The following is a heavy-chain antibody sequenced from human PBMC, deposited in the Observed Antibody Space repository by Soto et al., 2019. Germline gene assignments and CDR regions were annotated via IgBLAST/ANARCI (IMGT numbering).Heavy chain of an antibody. CDR3: ARARKLRSYYYYYYMDV. Sequence: SETLSLTCAVYGGSFRGYYWSWIRQPPGQGVEWIGEINHSESTKYNPSHKSRVTKTEEPSKNKYYLKIRYVTAADTALYYCARARKLRSYYYYYYMDVWGKGTTVS. CDR2: INHSEST. D-gene: IGHD4-17*01. V-gene: IGHV4-34*01. CDR1: GGSFRGYY. J-gene: IGHJ6*03.